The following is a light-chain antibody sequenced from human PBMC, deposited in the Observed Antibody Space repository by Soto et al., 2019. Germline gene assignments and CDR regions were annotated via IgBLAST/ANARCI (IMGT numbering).Light chain of an antibody. CDR1: QSVSSK. J-gene: IGKJ1*01. V-gene: IGKV3-15*01. Sequence: EIAMTQSPATLSVSPGERATLSCRARQSVSSKLAWYQQKPGQAPRLLIYDASTRATGIPARFSGSGSGTEFTLTMSSLQSEDFAVYYCQQFNNWPRTFGQGTKVEIK. CDR2: DAS. CDR3: QQFNNWPRT.